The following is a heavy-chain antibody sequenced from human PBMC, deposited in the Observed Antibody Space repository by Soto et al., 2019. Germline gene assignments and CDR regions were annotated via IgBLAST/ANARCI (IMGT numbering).Heavy chain of an antibody. V-gene: IGHV3-23*01. D-gene: IGHD6-19*01. CDR2: ISGSGGST. Sequence: PGGSLRLSCAASGFTFSSYAMSWVRQAPGKGLEWVSAISGSGGSTNYADSVKGRCTISRDNSKNTLYLQMNSLRAEDTAVYYCAKDQKHWLIIYFDYCGQGPRAPVSA. CDR3: AKDQKHWLIIYFDY. CDR1: GFTFSSYA. J-gene: IGHJ4*02.